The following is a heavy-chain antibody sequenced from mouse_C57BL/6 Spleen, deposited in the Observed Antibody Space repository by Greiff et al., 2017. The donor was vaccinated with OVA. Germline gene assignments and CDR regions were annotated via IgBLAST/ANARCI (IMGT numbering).Heavy chain of an antibody. CDR3: ARNFGYDEENYFDY. CDR1: GFSLTSYA. V-gene: IGHV2-9-1*01. Sequence: VKLVESGPGLVAPSQSLSITCTVSGFSLTSYAISWVRQPPGKGLEWLGVIWTGGGTNYNSALKSRLSISKDNSKSQVFLKMNSLQTDDTARYYCARNFGYDEENYFDYWGQGTTLTVSS. CDR2: IWTGGGT. J-gene: IGHJ2*01. D-gene: IGHD2-2*01.